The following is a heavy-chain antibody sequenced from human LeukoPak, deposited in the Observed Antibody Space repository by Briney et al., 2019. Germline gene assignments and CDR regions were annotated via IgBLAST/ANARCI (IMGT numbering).Heavy chain of an antibody. CDR3: ARGLVVPAAPTDY. CDR1: GYTFTGYY. D-gene: IGHD2-2*01. V-gene: IGHV1-2*02. Sequence: ASVKVSCKASGYTFTGYYMHWVRQAPGQGLEWMGWINPNSGSTNYAQKFQGRVTMTRDTSISTASMDLSRLRSDDTAVYYCARGLVVPAAPTDYWGQGTLVTVSS. CDR2: INPNSGST. J-gene: IGHJ4*02.